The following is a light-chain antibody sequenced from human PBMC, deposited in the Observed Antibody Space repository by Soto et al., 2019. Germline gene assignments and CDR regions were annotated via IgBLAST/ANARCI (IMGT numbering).Light chain of an antibody. CDR3: QKYNSAPLT. J-gene: IGKJ4*01. CDR1: QGISVY. CDR2: AAS. Sequence: DIQMTQSPSSLSASLGDRVTITCRASQGISVYLAWFQQKPGKVPKLLIYAASTLQSGVPSRFSGCGSGTDFTLTISSLQPEDVPTYYCQKYNSAPLTFGGGTKVEIK. V-gene: IGKV1-27*01.